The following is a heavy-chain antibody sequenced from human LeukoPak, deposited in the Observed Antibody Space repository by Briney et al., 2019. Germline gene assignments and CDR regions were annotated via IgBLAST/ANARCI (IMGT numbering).Heavy chain of an antibody. J-gene: IGHJ4*02. D-gene: IGHD5-12*01. CDR2: INPNSGGT. V-gene: IGHV1-2*02. CDR1: GYTFTGHY. CDR3: ASLSGYDSIPFDY. Sequence: ASVRVSCKASGYTFTGHYMHWVRQAPGQGLEWMGWINPNSGGTNYAQKFQGRVTMTRDTSISTAYMELSRLRSDDTAVYYCASLSGYDSIPFDYWGQGTLVTVSS.